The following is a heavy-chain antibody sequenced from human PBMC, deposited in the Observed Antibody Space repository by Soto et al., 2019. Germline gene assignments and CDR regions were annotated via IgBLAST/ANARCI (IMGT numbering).Heavy chain of an antibody. CDR1: GGTFSSYA. CDR3: ARDGYCSSTSCYSPYYYGMVV. Sequence: QVQRVQSGAEVKKPGSSVKVSCKASGGTFSSYAISWVRQAPGQGLEWMGGIIPIFGTANYAQKFQGRVTIIADESTSTAYMELSSLRSEDTALYYCARDGYCSSTSCYSPYYYGMVVWGQGTTVTVSS. J-gene: IGHJ6*02. D-gene: IGHD2-2*03. V-gene: IGHV1-69*01. CDR2: IIPIFGTA.